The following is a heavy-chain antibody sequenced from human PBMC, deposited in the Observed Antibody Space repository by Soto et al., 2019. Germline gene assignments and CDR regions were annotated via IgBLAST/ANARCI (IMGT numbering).Heavy chain of an antibody. J-gene: IGHJ4*02. CDR3: ARDLGYGDYFDY. V-gene: IGHV3-7*01. D-gene: IGHD4-17*01. Sequence: ESGGGLVQPGGSLRLSCAASRFTFSRYWMTWVRQAPGKGLEWVANIRQDGIEQYYVDSVRGRFTISRDNAKNSLYLQMNSLRAEDTAVYYCARDLGYGDYFDYWGQGTLVTVSS. CDR1: RFTFSRYW. CDR2: IRQDGIEQ.